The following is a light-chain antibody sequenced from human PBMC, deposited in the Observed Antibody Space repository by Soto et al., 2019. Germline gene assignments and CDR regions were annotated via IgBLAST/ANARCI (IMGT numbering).Light chain of an antibody. CDR3: QQYGSSPWT. CDR2: GAS. CDR1: QSVRSN. J-gene: IGKJ1*01. V-gene: IGKV3-15*01. Sequence: EIVMTQSPATLSVSAGERATLSCRASQSVRSNLAWYQQKPGQAPRLLIYGASTRATGIPARFSGSGSGTDFTLTISRLEPEDFAVYYCQQYGSSPWTFGQGTKVDI.